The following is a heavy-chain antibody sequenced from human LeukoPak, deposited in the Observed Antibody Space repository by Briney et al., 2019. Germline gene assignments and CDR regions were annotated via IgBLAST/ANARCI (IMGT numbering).Heavy chain of an antibody. CDR3: AGGGDMDYYDSSGYLVY. J-gene: IGHJ4*02. CDR2: IIPIFGTA. D-gene: IGHD3-22*01. Sequence: SVKVSCKASGGTFSSYAISWVRQAPGQGLEWMGGIIPIFGTANYAQKFQGGVTITADESTSTAYMELSSLRSEDTAVYYCAGGGDMDYYDSSGYLVYWGQGTLVTVSS. CDR1: GGTFSSYA. V-gene: IGHV1-69*13.